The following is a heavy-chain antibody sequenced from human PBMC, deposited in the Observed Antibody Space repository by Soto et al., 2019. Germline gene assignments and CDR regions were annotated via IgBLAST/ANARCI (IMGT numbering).Heavy chain of an antibody. CDR1: GGSISTYY. D-gene: IGHD5-18*01. CDR2: IYSSGSTSSNPS. Sequence: KASETLSLTCTVSGGSISTYYWNWIRQPAGRGLEWIGRIYSSGSTSSNPSSSNPSLKSRVTMSVDTSKSQFSLNLSSVTAADTGIYYCARVPQRGYNLYSGIMDVWGQGSTVTVSS. V-gene: IGHV4-4*07. CDR3: ARVPQRGYNLYSGIMDV. J-gene: IGHJ6*02.